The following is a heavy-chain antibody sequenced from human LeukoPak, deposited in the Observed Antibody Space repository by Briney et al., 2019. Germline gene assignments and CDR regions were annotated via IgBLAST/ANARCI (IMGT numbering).Heavy chain of an antibody. Sequence: ASVKVSCKASGYTFTGYYMHWVRQAPGQGLEWMGWINPNSGGTNYAQKFQGRVTMTRDTSISTAYMELSRLRSDDTAVYYCARTTVPAFSLDYWGQGTLVTVSS. CDR1: GYTFTGYY. CDR2: INPNSGGT. J-gene: IGHJ4*02. CDR3: ARTTVPAFSLDY. V-gene: IGHV1-2*02. D-gene: IGHD2-2*01.